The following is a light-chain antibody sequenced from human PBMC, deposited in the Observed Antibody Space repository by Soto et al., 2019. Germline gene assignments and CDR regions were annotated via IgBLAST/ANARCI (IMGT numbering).Light chain of an antibody. J-gene: IGKJ5*01. Sequence: EIVMTLSPATLSVSPGEDVTRSCRASQSVPSRIAWYQQKPGQAPSLLIYGASTRATGVPDRFSGTESGTEFTLTISSLQSEDFAVYYCQQYNTWPLITFGQGTRLEIK. CDR1: QSVPSR. CDR2: GAS. CDR3: QQYNTWPLIT. V-gene: IGKV3-15*01.